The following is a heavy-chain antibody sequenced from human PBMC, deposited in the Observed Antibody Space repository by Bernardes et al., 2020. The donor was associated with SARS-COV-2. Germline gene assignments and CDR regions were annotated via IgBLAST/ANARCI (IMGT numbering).Heavy chain of an antibody. Sequence: ASVKVSCKASGYSFANFGISWVRQAPGQGPEWMGWISAFDGQSNYAEKVQGRVTLTTDTSTTTAYMELTSLRSDDTAVYYCARDRGVIVVPPTIERGDDYHYMDVWGTGTAVTVSS. CDR3: ARDRGVIVVPPTIERGDDYHYMDV. D-gene: IGHD3-10*01. V-gene: IGHV1-18*01. CDR2: ISAFDGQS. J-gene: IGHJ6*03. CDR1: GYSFANFG.